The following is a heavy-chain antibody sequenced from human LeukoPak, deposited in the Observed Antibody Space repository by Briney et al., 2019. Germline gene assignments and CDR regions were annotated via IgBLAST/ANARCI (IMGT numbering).Heavy chain of an antibody. Sequence: PSETLPLTCTVSGGSISSYYWSWIRQPAGKGLEWIGRIYTSGRTNYNPSLKSRVTMSVDTSKNQFSLKLSSVTAADTAVYYCARDRKYYYDSSGYYPYYYYYGMDVWGQGTTVTVSS. D-gene: IGHD3-22*01. J-gene: IGHJ6*02. V-gene: IGHV4-4*07. CDR1: GGSISSYY. CDR3: ARDRKYYYDSSGYYPYYYYYGMDV. CDR2: IYTSGRT.